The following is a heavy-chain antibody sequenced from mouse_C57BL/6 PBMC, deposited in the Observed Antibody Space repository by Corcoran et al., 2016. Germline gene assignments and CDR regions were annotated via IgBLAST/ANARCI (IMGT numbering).Heavy chain of an antibody. CDR2: INTYSGVP. CDR3: ARSGAAPLYFDY. Sequence: QIQLGQSGPELKKPGETVKISCKASGYTFTTYGMSWVKQAPGKGLKWMGWINTYSGVPTYADDFKGRFAFSLETSASTAYLQINNLKNEDTATYFCARSGAAPLYFDYWGQGTTLTVSS. D-gene: IGHD6-1*01. V-gene: IGHV9-3*01. J-gene: IGHJ2*01. CDR1: GYTFTTYG.